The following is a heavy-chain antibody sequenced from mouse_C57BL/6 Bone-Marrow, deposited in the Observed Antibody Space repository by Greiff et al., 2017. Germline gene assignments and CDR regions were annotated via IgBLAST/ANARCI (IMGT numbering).Heavy chain of an antibody. V-gene: IGHV1-5*01. CDR2: IYPGNSDT. J-gene: IGHJ2*01. CDR1: GYTFTSYW. Sequence: EVQLQQSGTVLARPGASVKMSCKTSGYTFTSYWMHWVKQRPGQGLEWIGAIYPGNSDTSYNQKFKGQAKLTAVTSASTAYMELSSLTNEDAAVXYCTRDGYENFDYGGQGTTLTVSS. CDR3: TRDGYENFDY. D-gene: IGHD2-2*01.